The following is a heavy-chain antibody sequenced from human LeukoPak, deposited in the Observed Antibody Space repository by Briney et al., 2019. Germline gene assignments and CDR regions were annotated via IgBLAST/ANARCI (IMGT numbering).Heavy chain of an antibody. CDR3: ARDLGYCSGGSCTEFIY. D-gene: IGHD2-15*01. V-gene: IGHV1-3*01. Sequence: ASVKVCCKASGYTFTNYAMYWVRQAPGQRFEWVGWINAANGNTKYSEKFQGRVTITRDTSANTAYMELSSLRSGDTAVYYCARDLGYCSGGSCTEFIYWGQGTLVTVSS. J-gene: IGHJ4*02. CDR1: GYTFTNYA. CDR2: INAANGNT.